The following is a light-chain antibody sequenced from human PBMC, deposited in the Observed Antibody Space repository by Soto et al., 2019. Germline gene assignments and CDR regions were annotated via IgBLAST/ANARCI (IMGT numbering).Light chain of an antibody. CDR3: QQYGTSPQT. V-gene: IGKV3-20*01. J-gene: IGKJ1*01. Sequence: EIVLTQSPGTLSLSPGERATLSCRASQSVISSSLAWYQQKPGQAPRLLIYGASSRATGIPDRFSGSGSGTDFTLTISRLEPEDFALYFCQQYGTSPQTFGQGSKVEMK. CDR2: GAS. CDR1: QSVISSS.